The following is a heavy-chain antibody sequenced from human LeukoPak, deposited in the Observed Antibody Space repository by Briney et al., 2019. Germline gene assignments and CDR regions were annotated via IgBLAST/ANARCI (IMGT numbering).Heavy chain of an antibody. V-gene: IGHV5-51*01. CDR1: GYSFTSYW. Sequence: KPGESLKIXCKGSGYSFTSYWIGWVRQMPGKGLEWMGIIYPGDSDTRYSPSFQGQVTISADKSISTAYLQWSSLKASDTAMYYCARHGTYYDSSGYYFAFDIWGQGTMVTVSS. CDR3: ARHGTYYDSSGYYFAFDI. J-gene: IGHJ3*02. CDR2: IYPGDSDT. D-gene: IGHD3-22*01.